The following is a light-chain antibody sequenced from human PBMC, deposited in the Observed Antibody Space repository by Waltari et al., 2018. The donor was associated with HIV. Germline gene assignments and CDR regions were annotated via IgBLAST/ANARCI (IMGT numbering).Light chain of an antibody. J-gene: IGKJ5*01. CDR1: QGISDW. CDR3: QQYDNWPPIT. Sequence: DIQMTQFPSFVSASVGDRVTITCRASQGISDWLAWYQQKPGKPPKLLIHAASSLQGGVPSRFSGSESGTDFTLTISSLQPEDFAVYYCQQYDNWPPITFGQGTRLEI. CDR2: AAS. V-gene: IGKV1-12*01.